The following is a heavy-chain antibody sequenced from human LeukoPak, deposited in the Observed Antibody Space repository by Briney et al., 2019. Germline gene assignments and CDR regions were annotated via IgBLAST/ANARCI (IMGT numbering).Heavy chain of an antibody. Sequence: ALSLTCPVSGGFISSSSYYWHWLRQPPGRGLEGIGSIYYRGNTYYNPSLKGRVTISVDTSKNQFSLKLTSVTAADTAVYYCARRGSLHSPANPWGQGTLVTVSS. J-gene: IGHJ5*02. CDR3: ARRGSLHSPANP. V-gene: IGHV4-39*01. CDR1: GGFISSSSYY. CDR2: IYYRGNT. D-gene: IGHD4-23*01.